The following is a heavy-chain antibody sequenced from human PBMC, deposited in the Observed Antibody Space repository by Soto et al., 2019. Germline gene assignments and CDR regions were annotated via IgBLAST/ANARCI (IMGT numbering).Heavy chain of an antibody. Sequence: EVQLVESGGGLVKPGGSLRLSCAASGFTFSSYSMNWVRQAPGKGLEWVSSISSSSSYIYYADSVKGRFTISRDNAKNSQYLQMNSRRDEDTAVYYCARDPRDCSSTRCYIFDRWFDPWGQGTLVTVSS. CDR2: ISSSSSYI. CDR1: GFTFSSYS. V-gene: IGHV3-21*01. D-gene: IGHD2-2*02. CDR3: ARDPRDCSSTRCYIFDRWFDP. J-gene: IGHJ5*02.